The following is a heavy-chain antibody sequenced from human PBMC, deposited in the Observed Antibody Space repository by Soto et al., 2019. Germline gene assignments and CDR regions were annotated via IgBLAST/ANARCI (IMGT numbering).Heavy chain of an antibody. CDR2: IYYRGSP. V-gene: IGHV4-30-4*01. Sequence: QMQLQESGPGLVKPSQTLSLTCTVSGGSLSSGDYYWSWIRQPPGKGLEWIGYIYYRGSPYYNPSPRGRFTISVDTHVNQFCLKLHAVTAGDTAEYYCARGNGVVRYGMDVWGQGTTVTVSS. D-gene: IGHD3-10*01. CDR3: ARGNGVVRYGMDV. J-gene: IGHJ6*02. CDR1: GGSLSSGDYY.